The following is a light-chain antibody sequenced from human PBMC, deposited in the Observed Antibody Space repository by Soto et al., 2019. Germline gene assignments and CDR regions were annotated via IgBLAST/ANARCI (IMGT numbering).Light chain of an antibody. V-gene: IGKV3-20*01. CDR2: GAS. Sequence: VVLTQSPGTPSFSPGERATLSCRASQSVSSSYLAWYQQKPGQAPRLLIYGASTRATGIPARFSGSGSGTEGTLTFSSLKPEDVATYASQQSYSTTWTFGQGTKVDIK. CDR3: QQSYSTTWT. J-gene: IGKJ1*01. CDR1: QSVSSSY.